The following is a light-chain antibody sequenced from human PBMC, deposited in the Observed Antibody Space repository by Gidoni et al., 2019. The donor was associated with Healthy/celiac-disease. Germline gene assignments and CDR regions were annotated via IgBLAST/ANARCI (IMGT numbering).Light chain of an antibody. J-gene: IGLJ2*01. CDR1: SSDVGIYNL. CDR2: EGS. CDR3: CSYAGSSTLVV. Sequence: QSALTQPASVSASPGHSITISCTGTSSDVGIYNLVSWYQQHPGKAPKLMIYEGSTRPSGVSKRFSGSKSGNTASLTISGLQAEDEADYYCCSYAGSSTLVVFGGGTKLTVL. V-gene: IGLV2-23*01.